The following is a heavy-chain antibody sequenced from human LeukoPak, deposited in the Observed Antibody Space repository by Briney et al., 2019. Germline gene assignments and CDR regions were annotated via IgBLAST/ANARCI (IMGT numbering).Heavy chain of an antibody. V-gene: IGHV3-23*01. CDR2: ISGSGGST. CDR3: AKLPENRSLPREYSSSRYYYYYYMDV. Sequence: QAGGSLRLSCAASGFTFSSYAMSWVRQAPGKGLEWVSAISGSGGSTYYADSVKGRFTISRDNSKNTLYLQMNSLRAEDTAVYYCAKLPENRSLPREYSSSRYYYYYYMDVWGKGTTVTVSS. CDR1: GFTFSSYA. D-gene: IGHD6-6*01. J-gene: IGHJ6*03.